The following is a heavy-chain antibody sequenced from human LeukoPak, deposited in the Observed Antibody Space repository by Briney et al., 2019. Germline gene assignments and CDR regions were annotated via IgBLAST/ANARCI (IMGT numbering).Heavy chain of an antibody. Sequence: PGGSLRLSCAVSGFIFRSYWMTWVRQAPGKGLEWVANINQDGSEKYYVDSVKGRFTISRDNAKNSLYLQMNSLRAEDTAVYYCARGPVPYYYDSSGYHLDYWGQGTLVTVSS. CDR2: INQDGSEK. V-gene: IGHV3-7*01. CDR3: ARGPVPYYYDSSGYHLDY. CDR1: GFIFRSYW. J-gene: IGHJ4*02. D-gene: IGHD3-22*01.